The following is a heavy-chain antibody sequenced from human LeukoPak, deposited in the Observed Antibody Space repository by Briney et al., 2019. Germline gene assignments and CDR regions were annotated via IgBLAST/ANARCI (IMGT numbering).Heavy chain of an antibody. CDR2: IHHSGST. CDR1: GGSFSGYY. Sequence: SQTLSLTCAVYGGSFSGYYWSWVSHPPGKGREWVEEIHHSGSTNYNPSFKSRGPISVDTSKNQFSLKLSSVTAADTAVYYCARGRASTYYDFWSGYYVGYYFDYWGQGTLVTVSS. J-gene: IGHJ4*02. V-gene: IGHV4-34*01. CDR3: ARGRASTYYDFWSGYYVGYYFDY. D-gene: IGHD3-3*01.